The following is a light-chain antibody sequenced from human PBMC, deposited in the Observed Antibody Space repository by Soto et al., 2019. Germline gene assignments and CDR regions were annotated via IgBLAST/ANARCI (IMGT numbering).Light chain of an antibody. Sequence: QSALTQPRSVSGSPGQSVTISCTGISSDVDSYNRVSWYQQPPGTAPNLMIYEVSNRPSGVPDRFSGSKSGNTASLTISGLQAEDEADYYCCSYAGSHTWVFGTGTKVTVL. J-gene: IGLJ1*01. V-gene: IGLV2-18*02. CDR3: CSYAGSHTWV. CDR2: EVS. CDR1: SSDVDSYNR.